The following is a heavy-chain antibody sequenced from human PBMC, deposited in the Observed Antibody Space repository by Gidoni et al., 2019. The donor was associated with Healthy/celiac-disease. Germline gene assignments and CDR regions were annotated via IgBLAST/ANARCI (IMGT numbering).Heavy chain of an antibody. J-gene: IGHJ4*02. D-gene: IGHD3-3*01. CDR2: ISYDGSNK. CDR1: GFTFSSYA. Sequence: QVQLVESGGGAVQPGRSLRLSCSASGFTFSSYAMHWVRQAPGQGLEWVAVISYDGSNKYYADSVKGRFTISRDNSKNTLYLQRNSLRAEDTAVYYCARHQASTIFGADEEYFDYWGQGTLVTVSS. V-gene: IGHV3-30-3*01. CDR3: ARHQASTIFGADEEYFDY.